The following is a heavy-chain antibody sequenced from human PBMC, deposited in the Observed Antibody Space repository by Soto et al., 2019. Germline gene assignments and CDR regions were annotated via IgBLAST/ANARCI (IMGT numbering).Heavy chain of an antibody. CDR3: ARDHHGDYSSDY. D-gene: IGHD2-21*02. V-gene: IGHV1-69*13. Sequence: SVKVSCKASGGTFSSYAISWVRQAPGQGLEWMGGIIPIFGTANYAQKFQGRVTITADESTSTAYMELRSLRSGDTAVYYCARDHHGDYSSDYWGQGTLVTVSS. CDR1: GGTFSSYA. CDR2: IIPIFGTA. J-gene: IGHJ4*02.